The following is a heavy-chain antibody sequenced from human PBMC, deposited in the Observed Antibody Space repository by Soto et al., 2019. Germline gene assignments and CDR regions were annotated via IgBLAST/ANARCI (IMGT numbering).Heavy chain of an antibody. CDR3: ARDSISYGPGVNDY. Sequence: DVQLVESGGGLIQPGGSLRLSCAASGFSVSDSYLSWVRQAPGKGLEWVSLIYSGGETYYADSLKGRFTISRDSSNNMLYLQMNNLRAEDTAVYYCARDSISYGPGVNDYWGQGTLVTVSS. D-gene: IGHD4-17*01. J-gene: IGHJ4*02. CDR1: GFSVSDSY. V-gene: IGHV3-53*01. CDR2: IYSGGET.